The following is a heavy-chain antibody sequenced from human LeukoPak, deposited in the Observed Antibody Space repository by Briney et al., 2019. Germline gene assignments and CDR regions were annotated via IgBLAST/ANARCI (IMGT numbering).Heavy chain of an antibody. V-gene: IGHV3-9*03. J-gene: IGHJ3*01. CDR3: AKQPRRGGFDV. CDR1: GFTFDDYA. D-gene: IGHD1-14*01. CDR2: ISWNGGDI. Sequence: GGSLRLSFAASGFTFDDYAMHWVRQAPGKGLEWVSGISWNGGDIGYADSVKGRFTISRDNAKNSLYLQVNSLRGEDMALYYCAKQPRRGGFDVWGQGTMVTVSS.